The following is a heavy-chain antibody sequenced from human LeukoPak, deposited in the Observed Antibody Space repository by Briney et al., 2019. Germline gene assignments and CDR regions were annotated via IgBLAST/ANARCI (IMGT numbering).Heavy chain of an antibody. V-gene: IGHV3-53*01. CDR2: IYSGGST. CDR3: ATQTYSGSYFNY. Sequence: GGSLRLSCAASGFTVSSNYMSWVRQAPGKGLEWVSLIYSGGSTYYADSAKGRFTISRDNSKNTLYLQMNSLRAEDTAVYYCATQTYSGSYFNYWGQGTLVTVSS. J-gene: IGHJ4*02. D-gene: IGHD1-26*01. CDR1: GFTVSSNY.